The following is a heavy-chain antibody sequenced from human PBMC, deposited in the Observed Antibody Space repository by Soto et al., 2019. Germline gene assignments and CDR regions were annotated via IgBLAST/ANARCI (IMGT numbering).Heavy chain of an antibody. J-gene: IGHJ6*03. V-gene: IGHV4-59*01. Sequence: PSETLSLTCTVSGGSISSYYWSWIRQPPGKGLEWIGYIYYSGSTNYNPSLKSRVTISVDTSKNQFSLKLSSVTAADTAVYYCARGGHHVDTAKVTVFYWYMDVWGKGTTVTVSS. CDR1: GGSISSYY. CDR3: ARGGHHVDTAKVTVFYWYMDV. D-gene: IGHD5-18*01. CDR2: IYYSGST.